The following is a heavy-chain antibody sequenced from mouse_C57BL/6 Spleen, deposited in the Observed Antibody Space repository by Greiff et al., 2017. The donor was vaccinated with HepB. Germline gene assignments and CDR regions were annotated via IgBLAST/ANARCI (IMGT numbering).Heavy chain of an antibody. Sequence: QVQLQQPGAELVKPGASVKLSCKASGYTFTSYWMQWVKQRPGQGLEWIGEIDPSDSYTNYNQKFKGKATLTVDTSSSTAYMQLSSLTSEDSAVYYCARSLPGAMDYWGQGTSVTVSS. J-gene: IGHJ4*01. V-gene: IGHV1-50*01. CDR3: ARSLPGAMDY. D-gene: IGHD2-10*01. CDR1: GYTFTSYW. CDR2: IDPSDSYT.